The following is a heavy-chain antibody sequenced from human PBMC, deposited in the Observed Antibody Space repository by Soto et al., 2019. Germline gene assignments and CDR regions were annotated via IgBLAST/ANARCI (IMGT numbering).Heavy chain of an antibody. J-gene: IGHJ6*02. Sequence: GESLKISCKGSGYSFTSYWISWVRQMPGKGLEWMGRIDPSDSYTNYSPSFQGHVTISAGKSISTACLQWSSLKASDTAMYYCATEYDSLYYYYGMDVWGQGTTVTVSS. V-gene: IGHV5-10-1*01. CDR3: ATEYDSLYYYYGMDV. CDR2: IDPSDSYT. CDR1: GYSFTSYW. D-gene: IGHD3-3*01.